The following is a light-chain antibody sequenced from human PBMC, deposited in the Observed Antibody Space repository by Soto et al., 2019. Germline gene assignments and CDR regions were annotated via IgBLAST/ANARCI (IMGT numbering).Light chain of an antibody. CDR3: QQDNSYSPT. J-gene: IGKJ1*01. CDR1: QSISVW. Sequence: DIQMTQSPSTLSASVGDRVTITCRASQSISVWLAWYQQKAGKAPNLLIYKASRLESGVPSRFSGSGSETEFTLTVSGLQPGDSATYYCQQDNSYSPTFDQGTKVEVK. CDR2: KAS. V-gene: IGKV1-5*03.